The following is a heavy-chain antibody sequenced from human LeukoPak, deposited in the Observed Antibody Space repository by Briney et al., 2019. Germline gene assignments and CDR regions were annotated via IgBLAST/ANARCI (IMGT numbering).Heavy chain of an antibody. V-gene: IGHV3-48*01. CDR3: ASGQANDYDSNGYYTWFDP. Sequence: GGSLRLSCVASGLTFSGWSMNWVRQRPGKGLEWISHISSSSDTMYYADSVKGRFTISRDNAKNSLYLQMNGLRAEDTAVYYCASGQANDYDSNGYYTWFDPWGQGTLVTVSS. CDR2: ISSSSDTM. J-gene: IGHJ5*02. D-gene: IGHD3-22*01. CDR1: GLTFSGWS.